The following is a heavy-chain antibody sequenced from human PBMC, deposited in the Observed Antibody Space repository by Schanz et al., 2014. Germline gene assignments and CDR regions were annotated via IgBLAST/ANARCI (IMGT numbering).Heavy chain of an antibody. D-gene: IGHD1-26*01. CDR2: IGSGPSTSIM. CDR3: ARDYHYYFDL. J-gene: IGHJ2*01. Sequence: VQLLESGGGVVQPGGSLRLSCVASGFSFSAYGIHWVRQVPGKGLEWISYIGSGPSTSIMSYADSVRGRFTISRDNAKNSLYLQMNNLGDEDTAMYYCARDYHYYFDLWGRGTLVSVSS. V-gene: IGHV3-48*02. CDR1: GFSFSAYG.